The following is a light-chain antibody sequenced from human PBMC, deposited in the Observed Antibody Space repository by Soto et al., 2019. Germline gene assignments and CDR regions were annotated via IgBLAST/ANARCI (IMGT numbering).Light chain of an antibody. J-gene: IGLJ1*01. CDR1: SSDVGAYNY. V-gene: IGLV2-8*01. Sequence: QSVLTQPPSASGSPGQSVTISCTGTSSDVGAYNYVSWYQQLPGKAPKLMIYEDSKRPSGVPDRFSGSKSGNTASLTVSGLQAEDEADYYCTSYAGTYSFFYVFGTGTKVTVL. CDR3: TSYAGTYSFFYV. CDR2: EDS.